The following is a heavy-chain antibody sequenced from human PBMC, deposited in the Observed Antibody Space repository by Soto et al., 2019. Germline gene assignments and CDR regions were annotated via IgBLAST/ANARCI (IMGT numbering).Heavy chain of an antibody. Sequence: LSLTCTVSGGSISSYYWSWIRQPPGKGLEWIGYIYYSGSTNYNPSLKSRVTISVDTSKNQFSLKLSSVTAADTAVYYCARDSDYYDSSGYYEEGGMDVWGQGTTVTVSS. V-gene: IGHV4-59*01. CDR2: IYYSGST. J-gene: IGHJ6*02. CDR3: ARDSDYYDSSGYYEEGGMDV. D-gene: IGHD3-22*01. CDR1: GGSISSYY.